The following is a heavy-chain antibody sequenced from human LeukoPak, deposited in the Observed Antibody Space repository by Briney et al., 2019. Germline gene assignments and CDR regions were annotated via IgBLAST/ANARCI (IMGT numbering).Heavy chain of an antibody. V-gene: IGHV4-59*01. CDR1: GGYFSNYY. CDR2: IYYSGST. D-gene: IGHD3-16*01. CDR3: ARAVITFGGAVAKGFDC. Sequence: SETLSLTCTVSGGYFSNYYWSWIRQPPGKGLEWIGYIYYSGSTDYNPSLKSRVTMSLDTSKNQFSLNLSSVTAADTAVYYCARAVITFGGAVAKGFDCWGQGTPVTVSS. J-gene: IGHJ4*02.